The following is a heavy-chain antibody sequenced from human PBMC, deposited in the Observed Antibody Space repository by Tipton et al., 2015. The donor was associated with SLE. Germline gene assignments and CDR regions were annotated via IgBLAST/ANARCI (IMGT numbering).Heavy chain of an antibody. V-gene: IGHV4-59*01. Sequence: LRLSCTVSGGSISSYYWSWIRQPPGKGLEWIGYIYYSGSTNYNPSLKSRVTISVDTSKNQFSLKLSSVTAADTAVYYCARSKLGPDWGYYFDYWGQGTLVTVSS. J-gene: IGHJ4*02. CDR2: IYYSGST. D-gene: IGHD7-27*01. CDR3: ARSKLGPDWGYYFDY. CDR1: GGSISSYY.